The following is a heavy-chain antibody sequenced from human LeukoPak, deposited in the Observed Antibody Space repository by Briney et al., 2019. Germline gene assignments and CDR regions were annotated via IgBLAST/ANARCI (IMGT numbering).Heavy chain of an antibody. CDR1: GYTFTSYD. Sequence: RASVKVSCKASGYTFTSYDINWVRQATGQGLEWMGWMNPNSGNTGYAQKFQGRVTITRNTSISAAYMELSSLRSEDTAVYYCARFSGRIGGGSDYWGQGTLVTVSS. V-gene: IGHV1-8*01. J-gene: IGHJ4*02. CDR2: MNPNSGNT. CDR3: ARFSGRIGGGSDY. D-gene: IGHD2-15*01.